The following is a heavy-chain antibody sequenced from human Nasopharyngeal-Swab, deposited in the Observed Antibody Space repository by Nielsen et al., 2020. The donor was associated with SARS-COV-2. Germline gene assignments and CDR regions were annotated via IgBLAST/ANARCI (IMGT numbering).Heavy chain of an antibody. CDR1: GFTFSSYG. V-gene: IGHV3-30*18. J-gene: IGHJ4*02. CDR2: ISYDGSNK. CDR3: AKPRDGYNSFDY. Sequence: GGSLRLSCAASGFTFSSYGMHWVRQAPGKGLEWVAVISYDGSNKYYADSMKGRFTISRDNSKNTLYLQMNSLRAEDTAVYYCAKPRDGYNSFDYWGQGTLVTVSS. D-gene: IGHD5-24*01.